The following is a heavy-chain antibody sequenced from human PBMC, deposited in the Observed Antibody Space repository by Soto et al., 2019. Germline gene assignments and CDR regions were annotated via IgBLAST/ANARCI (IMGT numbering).Heavy chain of an antibody. D-gene: IGHD3-10*01. CDR1: GFNFNSYT. CDR3: ARVGDYFGEFDYFDY. V-gene: IGHV3-21*06. CDR2: ISRFSDRT. J-gene: IGHJ4*02. Sequence: PGGSLRLSCSASGFNFNSYTMNWVRQAPGKGLEWVSSISRFSDRTYYADSVKGRFAIFRANAENSVYLQVNSLRAKDTAVYYCARVGDYFGEFDYFDYWGQGTPVTVSS.